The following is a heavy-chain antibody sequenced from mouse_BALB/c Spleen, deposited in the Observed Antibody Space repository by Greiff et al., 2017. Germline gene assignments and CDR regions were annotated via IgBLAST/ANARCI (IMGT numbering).Heavy chain of an antibody. CDR1: GYSITSGYY. Sequence: EVKLQESGPGLVKPSQSLSLTCSVTGYSITSGYYWNWIRQFPGNKLEWMGYISYDGSNNYNPSLKNRISITRDTSKNQFFLKLNSVTTEDTATYYCARAYGYGYFDVWGAGTTVTVSS. J-gene: IGHJ1*01. CDR3: ARAYGYGYFDV. CDR2: ISYDGSN. D-gene: IGHD1-1*01. V-gene: IGHV3-6*02.